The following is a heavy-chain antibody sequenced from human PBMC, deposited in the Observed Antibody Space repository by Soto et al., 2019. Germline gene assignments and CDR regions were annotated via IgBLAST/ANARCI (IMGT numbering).Heavy chain of an antibody. CDR3: ASSDFYYGSGSYYHFDY. V-gene: IGHV4-31*03. D-gene: IGHD3-10*01. J-gene: IGHJ4*02. CDR1: GGSISSGGYY. Sequence: SETLSLTCTVSGGSISSGGYYWSWIRQHPGKDLEWIGYIYYSGSTYYNPSLKSRVTISVDTSKSQFSLKLSSVTAADTAVYYCASSDFYYGSGSYYHFDYWGQGTLVTVSS. CDR2: IYYSGST.